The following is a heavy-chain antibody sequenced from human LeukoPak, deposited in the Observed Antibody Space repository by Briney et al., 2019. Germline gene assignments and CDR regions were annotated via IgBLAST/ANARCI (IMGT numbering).Heavy chain of an antibody. D-gene: IGHD6-19*01. CDR3: ARIPGIAVAGFDY. Sequence: GGSLRLSCAASGFTFSSYWMSWVRQAPGKGLEWVANIKQDGSEKYYVDSVEGRFTISRDNAKNSLYLQMNSLRAEDTAVYYCARIPGIAVAGFDYWGQGTLVTVSS. V-gene: IGHV3-7*01. CDR1: GFTFSSYW. J-gene: IGHJ4*02. CDR2: IKQDGSEK.